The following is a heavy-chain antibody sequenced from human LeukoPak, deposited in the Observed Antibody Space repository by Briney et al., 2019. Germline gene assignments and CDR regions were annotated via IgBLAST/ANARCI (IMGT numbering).Heavy chain of an antibody. D-gene: IGHD2/OR15-2a*01. CDR1: GGSVSTSSYY. V-gene: IGHV4-39*01. CDR2: IYYDGST. J-gene: IGHJ4*02. Sequence: PSETLSLICTVSGGSVSTSSYYWGRIRQPPGKGLEWIGSIYYDGSTYYNPSLKSRVTISEDTSKNQFSLKLTSVTAADTAVYYCNRLFDYWGQGTLVTVSS. CDR3: NRLFDY.